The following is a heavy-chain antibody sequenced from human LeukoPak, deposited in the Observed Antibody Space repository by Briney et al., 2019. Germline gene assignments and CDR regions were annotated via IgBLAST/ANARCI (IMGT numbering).Heavy chain of an antibody. CDR1: GFTFSSHT. Sequence: GRSLRLSCAASGFTFSSHTMHWVRQAPGKGLEWVALILSDGSNKYYTDSVRGRSTISRDNSKNTLYLQMNSLRTEDTAVYFCARDLGYSYGHGLDYWGQGTLVTVSS. J-gene: IGHJ4*02. V-gene: IGHV3-30-3*01. CDR2: ILSDGSNK. D-gene: IGHD5-18*01. CDR3: ARDLGYSYGHGLDY.